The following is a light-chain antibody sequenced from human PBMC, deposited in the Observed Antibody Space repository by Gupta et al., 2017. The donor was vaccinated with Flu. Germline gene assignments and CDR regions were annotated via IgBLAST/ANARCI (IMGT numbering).Light chain of an antibody. J-gene: IGLJ3*02. CDR3: SSYTSSSTLL. CDR1: SSDVGGYNY. Sequence: SITISCTGTSSDVGGYNYVSWYQQHPGKAPKLMIYEVSNRPSGLSNRFSGSKSGNTASLTISGLQAEDEADYYCSSYTSSSTLLFGGGTKLTVL. V-gene: IGLV2-14*01. CDR2: EVS.